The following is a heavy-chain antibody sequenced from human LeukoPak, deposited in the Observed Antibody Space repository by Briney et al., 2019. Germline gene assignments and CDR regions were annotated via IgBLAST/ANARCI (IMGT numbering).Heavy chain of an antibody. CDR2: IWYDGSKT. CDR3: ARAPYTTGRSFYFVS. D-gene: IGHD2-2*02. J-gene: IGHJ4*02. V-gene: IGHV3-33*01. CDR1: GFPFRNYG. Sequence: GRSLRLSCAASGFPFRNYGMHWVRQAPGKGLEWVAIIWYDGSKTYYADSVKGRFTISRDNLSNTLYLQMNSLRAEDAALYFCARAPYTTGRSFYFVSWGQGTLVTVSS.